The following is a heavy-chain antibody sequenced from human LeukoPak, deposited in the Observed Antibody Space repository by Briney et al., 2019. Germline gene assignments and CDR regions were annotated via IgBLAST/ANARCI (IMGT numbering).Heavy chain of an antibody. V-gene: IGHV3-23*01. CDR2: ISGSGGNI. CDR3: AKDARKSYGGI. D-gene: IGHD3-16*01. J-gene: IGHJ3*02. CDR1: GFTFSSYA. Sequence: GGSLRLSCAAFGFTFSSYAMSWVRQAPGKGLEWVSAISGSGGNIYYADSVKGRFTISRDNSKNTLYLQMNSLRAEDTAVYYCAKDARKSYGGIWGQGTMVTVSS.